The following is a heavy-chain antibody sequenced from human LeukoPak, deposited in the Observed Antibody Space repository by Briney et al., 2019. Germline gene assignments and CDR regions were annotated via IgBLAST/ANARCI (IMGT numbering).Heavy chain of an antibody. J-gene: IGHJ4*02. Sequence: GGSLRLSCAASGLTFDDYVMACVRHAPGKGLEWVSGIHWNGGRTGYADSVKGRFTISRDNAKKSLYLQMNSLRAEDTALYYCARGVDKDVLMAPFDYWGQGSLVTVSS. CDR1: GLTFDDYV. D-gene: IGHD3-16*01. CDR2: IHWNGGRT. CDR3: ARGVDKDVLMAPFDY. V-gene: IGHV3-20*04.